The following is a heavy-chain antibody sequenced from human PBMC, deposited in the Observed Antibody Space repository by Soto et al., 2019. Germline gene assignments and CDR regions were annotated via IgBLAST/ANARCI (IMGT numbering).Heavy chain of an antibody. CDR1: GFTFSSYA. CDR3: ANVSGRQLEKEGDY. J-gene: IGHJ4*02. V-gene: IGHV3-23*01. CDR2: ISGSGGST. D-gene: IGHD6-13*01. Sequence: PGGYLRLSCAASGFTFSSYATSWVRQAPGKGLEWVSAISGSGGSTYYADSVKGRFTVSRDNSKNTLYLQMNSLRAEDTAVYYCANVSGRQLEKEGDYWGQGTLVTVSS.